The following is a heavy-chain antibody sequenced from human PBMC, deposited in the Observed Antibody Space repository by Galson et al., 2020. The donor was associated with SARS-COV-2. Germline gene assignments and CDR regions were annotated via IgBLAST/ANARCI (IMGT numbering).Heavy chain of an antibody. CDR2: FDPEDGET. CDR1: RYTLTELS. J-gene: IGHJ4*02. D-gene: IGHD3-22*01. Sequence: AGEKVSCKVSRYTLTELSMHWVRQAPGKGLEWMGGFDPEDGETIYAQKFQGRVTMTEDTSTDTAYMELSSLRSEDAAVYYCATAPAYYYESSGWYWGQGTLVTVSS. CDR3: ATAPAYYYESSGWY. V-gene: IGHV1-24*01.